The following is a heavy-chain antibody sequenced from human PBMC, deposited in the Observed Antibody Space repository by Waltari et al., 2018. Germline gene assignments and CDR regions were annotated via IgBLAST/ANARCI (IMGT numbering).Heavy chain of an antibody. CDR2: ISSSSSYI. D-gene: IGHD3-22*01. Sequence: EVQLVESGGGLVKPGGSLILSCAAAGFTFSSYSMNWVRQAPGKVLEWVSSISSSSSYIYYADSVKGRFTISRDNAKNSLYLQMNSLRAEDTAVYYCARTYYYDSSGYSNWGQGTLVTVSS. CDR3: ARTYYYDSSGYSN. J-gene: IGHJ4*02. V-gene: IGHV3-21*01. CDR1: GFTFSSYS.